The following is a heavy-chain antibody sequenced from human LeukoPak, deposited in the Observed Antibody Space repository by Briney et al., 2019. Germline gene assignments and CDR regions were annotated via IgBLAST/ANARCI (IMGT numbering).Heavy chain of an antibody. Sequence: GGSLRLSCAASGFTFNSYAMHWVRQAPGKGLEWVAVISYDGSNKYYADSVKGRFTISRDNSKNTLNLQMNSLRAEDTAVYYCARARYSSSWYLDYWGQGILVTVSS. D-gene: IGHD6-13*01. J-gene: IGHJ4*02. CDR1: GFTFNSYA. CDR2: ISYDGSNK. CDR3: ARARYSSSWYLDY. V-gene: IGHV3-30-3*01.